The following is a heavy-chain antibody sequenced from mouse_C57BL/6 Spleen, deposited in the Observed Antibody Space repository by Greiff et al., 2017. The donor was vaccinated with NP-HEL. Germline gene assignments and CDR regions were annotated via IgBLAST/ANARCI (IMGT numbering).Heavy chain of an antibody. V-gene: IGHV1-15*01. CDR3: TRFGDGYYVGAMDY. Sequence: QVQLQQSGAELVRPGASVTLSCKASGYTFTDYEMHWVKQTPVHGLEWIGAIDPETGGTAYNQKFKGKAILTADESSSTAYMELRSLTSEDSAVYYCTRFGDGYYVGAMDYWGQGTSVTVSS. CDR1: GYTFTDYE. J-gene: IGHJ4*01. D-gene: IGHD2-3*01. CDR2: IDPETGGT.